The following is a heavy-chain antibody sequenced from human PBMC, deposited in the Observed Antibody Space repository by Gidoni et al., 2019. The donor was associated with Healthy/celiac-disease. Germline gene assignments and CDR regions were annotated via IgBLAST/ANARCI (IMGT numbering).Heavy chain of an antibody. D-gene: IGHD1-7*01. J-gene: IGHJ4*02. Sequence: QLQLQESGPGLVTPSETLSITCTVSGGSISSSSYYWGWLRQPPGKGLEWIGSIYYSGSTYYNPSLKSRVTISVDTSKNQFSLKLSSVTAADTAVYYCARPDPTGTTLVYWGQGTLVTVSS. CDR3: ARPDPTGTTLVY. CDR1: GGSISSSSYY. CDR2: IYYSGST. V-gene: IGHV4-39*01.